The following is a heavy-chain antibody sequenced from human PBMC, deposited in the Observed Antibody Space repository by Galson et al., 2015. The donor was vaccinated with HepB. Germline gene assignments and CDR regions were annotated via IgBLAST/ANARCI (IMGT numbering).Heavy chain of an antibody. V-gene: IGHV3-9*01. D-gene: IGHD2-8*01. CDR2: ISWNSGSI. J-gene: IGHJ4*02. CDR1: GFTFDDYA. CDR3: AKGRMGY. Sequence: SLRLSCAASGFTFDDYAMHWVRQAPGKGLEWVSGISWNSGSIGYADSVKGRFTISRDNAKNSLYLQMNSLRAEDTALYYCAKGRMGYWGQGTLVTISS.